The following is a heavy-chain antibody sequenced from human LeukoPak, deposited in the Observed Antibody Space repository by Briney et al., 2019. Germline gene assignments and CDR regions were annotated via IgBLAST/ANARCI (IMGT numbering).Heavy chain of an antibody. D-gene: IGHD1-26*01. V-gene: IGHV4-59*01. CDR3: ARDEVGIGGSYLFWFDP. CDR2: IYYSGST. Sequence: SETLSLTCTVSGVSISSYYWSWIRQPPGKGLEWIGYIYYSGSTNYNPSPKSRVTISVDTSKNQFSLKLSSVTAADTAVYYCARDEVGIGGSYLFWFDPWGQGTLVTVSS. J-gene: IGHJ5*02. CDR1: GVSISSYY.